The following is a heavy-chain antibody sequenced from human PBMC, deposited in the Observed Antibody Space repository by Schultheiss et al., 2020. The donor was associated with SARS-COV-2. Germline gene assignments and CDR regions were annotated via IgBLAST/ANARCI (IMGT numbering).Heavy chain of an antibody. Sequence: GESLKISCAASGFTFSSYEMNWVRQAPGKGLEWVSYISSSGSTIYYADSVKGRFTISRDKAQNSLYLQMNSLRAEDTAVYYCARMGIYVVPVAIVGEVGAFDIWGQGRMVTVSS. J-gene: IGHJ3*02. CDR1: GFTFSSYE. V-gene: IGHV3-48*03. CDR2: ISSSGSTI. D-gene: IGHD2-2*02. CDR3: ARMGIYVVPVAIVGEVGAFDI.